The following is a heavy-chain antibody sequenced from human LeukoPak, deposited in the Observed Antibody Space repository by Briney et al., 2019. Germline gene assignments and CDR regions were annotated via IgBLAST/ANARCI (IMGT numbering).Heavy chain of an antibody. Sequence: GGSLRLSCAASGFTFDDYAMHWVRQAPGKGLEWVSGISWNSGNIDYADSVKGRFTISRDNAKNSLYLQMNSLRAEDTALYYCAKDACSSTSCSNDYWGQGTLVIVSS. CDR1: GFTFDDYA. CDR2: ISWNSGNI. J-gene: IGHJ4*02. CDR3: AKDACSSTSCSNDY. D-gene: IGHD2-2*01. V-gene: IGHV3-9*01.